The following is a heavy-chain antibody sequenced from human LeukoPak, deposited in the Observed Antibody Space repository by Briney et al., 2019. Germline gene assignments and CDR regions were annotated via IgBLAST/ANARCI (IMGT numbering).Heavy chain of an antibody. D-gene: IGHD6-19*01. CDR1: GGSISSYY. CDR2: IYYSGST. CDR3: ARVANGNSSGWRFFDY. V-gene: IGHV4-59*01. Sequence: SETLSLTCTVSGGSISSYYWSWIRQPPGKGLEWIGYIYYSGSTNYNPSLKSRVTISVDTSKNQFSLKLSSATAADTAVYYCARVANGNSSGWRFFDYWGQGTLVTVSS. J-gene: IGHJ4*02.